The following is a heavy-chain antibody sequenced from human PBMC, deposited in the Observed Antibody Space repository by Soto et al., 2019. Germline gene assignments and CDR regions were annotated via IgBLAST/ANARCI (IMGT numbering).Heavy chain of an antibody. CDR1: GFTLSSHG. V-gene: IGHV3-30*02. J-gene: IGHJ6*02. CDR3: AKGPAIVLVPAAMDYYYGMDV. Sequence: GGSLRLSCAASGFTLSSHGMHWVRQAPGKVLEWVAVISYDGSNKYYADSVKGRFTISRDNSKNTLYLQMNSLRAEDTAVYYCAKGPAIVLVPAAMDYYYGMDVWGQGTTVTVS. D-gene: IGHD2-2*01. CDR2: ISYDGSNK.